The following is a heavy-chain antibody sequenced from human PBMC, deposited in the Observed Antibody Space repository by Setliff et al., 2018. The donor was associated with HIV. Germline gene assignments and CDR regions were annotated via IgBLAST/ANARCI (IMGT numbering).Heavy chain of an antibody. Sequence: SETLSLTCTVSGGSISSGGYYWSWIRQHPGKGLEWIGYIYYSGSTYYNPSLKSRVTISVDTSKNQFSLKLSSVTAADTAVYYCARLRYGSGIPLDVWGTGISVTVSS. D-gene: IGHD3-10*01. CDR2: IYYSGST. J-gene: IGHJ6*04. CDR1: GGSISSGGYY. CDR3: ARLRYGSGIPLDV. V-gene: IGHV4-31*03.